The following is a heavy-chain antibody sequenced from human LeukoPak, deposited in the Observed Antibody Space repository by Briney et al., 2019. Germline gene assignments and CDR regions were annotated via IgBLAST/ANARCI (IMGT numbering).Heavy chain of an antibody. D-gene: IGHD3-10*01. J-gene: IGHJ4*02. CDR2: ISGSGRTI. V-gene: IGHV3-48*03. CDR3: ARVDGTVVRGLTLTPFYY. CDR1: GFTFSSYE. Sequence: PGGSLGLSCAASGFTFSSYEMNWVRQAPGKGLEWISFISGSGRTIYYADSVMGRFTISRDNAKNSLYLQMNSLRAEDTAVYYCARVDGTVVRGLTLTPFYYWGQGTLVTVSS.